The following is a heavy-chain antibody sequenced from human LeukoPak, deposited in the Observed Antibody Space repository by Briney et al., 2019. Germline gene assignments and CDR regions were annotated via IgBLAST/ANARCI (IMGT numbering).Heavy chain of an antibody. J-gene: IGHJ4*02. CDR3: AKDGMGYSGSSYVDY. CDR2: IIGSGGST. Sequence: LGGSLRLSCAASGFTFSSYAMSWVRQAPGEGLEWVSAIIGSGGSTYYADSVKGRFTISRDNSKNTLYLQMNSLRAEDTAVYYCAKDGMGYSGSSYVDYWGQGTLVTVSS. CDR1: GFTFSSYA. D-gene: IGHD1-26*01. V-gene: IGHV3-23*01.